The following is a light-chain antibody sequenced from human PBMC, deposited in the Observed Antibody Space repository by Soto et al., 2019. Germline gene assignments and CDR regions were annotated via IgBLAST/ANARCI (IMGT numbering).Light chain of an antibody. J-gene: IGLJ3*02. V-gene: IGLV4-69*02. CDR3: QTWGTGSWV. Sequence: QPVLTQSPSASASLGASVKLTCTLSSGHSNYGIAWHHQRPEKGPRFLMKVNPDGSHSKGDGIPDRFSGSRSGAQVYLSISSLQSEDEADYYCQTWGTGSWVFGGGTKLTVL. CDR1: SGHSNYG. CDR2: VNPDGSH.